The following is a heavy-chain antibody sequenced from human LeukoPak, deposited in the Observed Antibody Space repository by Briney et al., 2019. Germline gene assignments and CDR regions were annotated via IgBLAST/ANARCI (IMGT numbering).Heavy chain of an antibody. J-gene: IGHJ4*02. Sequence: ASVKVSCKASGYTFTSYGISWVRQAPGQALEWKGWISAYHANTNYAQKLQGRVTMTTDTSTSTAYMELRSLRSDDTAVYYCARDPDTYGSGSYYRGHYFDYWGQGTLVTVSS. D-gene: IGHD3-10*01. CDR1: GYTFTSYG. V-gene: IGHV1-18*01. CDR3: ARDPDTYGSGSYYRGHYFDY. CDR2: ISAYHANT.